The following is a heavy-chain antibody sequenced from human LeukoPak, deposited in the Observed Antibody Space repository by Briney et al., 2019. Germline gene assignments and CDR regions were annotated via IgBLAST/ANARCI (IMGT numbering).Heavy chain of an antibody. Sequence: GGSLRLSCAASGFTVSSNYMSWVRHAPGKGLEWGSVIYSGGSTYYADSVKGRFTISRDNSKNTLYLQMNSLRAEDTAVYYCARAHGLTAAAGPRDYWGQGTLVTVSS. CDR1: GFTVSSNY. V-gene: IGHV3-66*02. J-gene: IGHJ4*02. D-gene: IGHD6-13*01. CDR3: ARAHGLTAAAGPRDY. CDR2: IYSGGST.